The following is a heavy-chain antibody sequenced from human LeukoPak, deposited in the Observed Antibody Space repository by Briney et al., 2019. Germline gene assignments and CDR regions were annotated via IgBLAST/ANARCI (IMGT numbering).Heavy chain of an antibody. J-gene: IGHJ4*02. V-gene: IGHV5-51*01. CDR3: ARPVTSARGRDVHD. CDR1: GYNFKSHW. CDR2: IWPSDSDT. D-gene: IGHD3-16*01. Sequence: GESLKISCQGSGYNFKSHWIGWVRQVPGKGLEWMGIIWPSDSDTKYSPSFQGQVTFSADTSINTAYLQWSSLKASDTAMYYCARPVTSARGRDVHDSGQGTLVTVSS.